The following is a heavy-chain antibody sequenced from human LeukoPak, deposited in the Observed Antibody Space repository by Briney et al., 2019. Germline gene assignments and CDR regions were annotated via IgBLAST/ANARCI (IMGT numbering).Heavy chain of an antibody. CDR2: INPNSGGT. V-gene: IGHV1-2*02. CDR3: ARERGGSNGFDY. CDR1: GYTFTGYY. Sequence: ASVKVSCKASGYTFTGYYMHWVRQAPGQGLEWMGWINPNSGGTNYAQKFQGRVTMTRDTSISTAYMELSRLRFDDTAVYYCARERGGSNGFDYWGQGTLVTVSS. D-gene: IGHD4-11*01. J-gene: IGHJ4*02.